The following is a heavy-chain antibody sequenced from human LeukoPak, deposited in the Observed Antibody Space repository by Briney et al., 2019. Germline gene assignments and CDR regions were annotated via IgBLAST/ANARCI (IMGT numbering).Heavy chain of an antibody. J-gene: IGHJ3*02. CDR3: ARLPATGFRQAPFDI. Sequence: RGESLQISCKGSGYSFNSYWIGWVRQMPGKGLEWMGIIYPGDSDTRYSPSFQGQVTISADKSISTAYLHWSSLKASDIAMYYCARLPATGFRQAPFDIWGQGTMVTVSS. D-gene: IGHD5-12*01. V-gene: IGHV5-51*01. CDR1: GYSFNSYW. CDR2: IYPGDSDT.